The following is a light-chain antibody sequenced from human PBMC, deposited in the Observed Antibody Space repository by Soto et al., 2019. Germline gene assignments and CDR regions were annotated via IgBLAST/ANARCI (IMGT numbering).Light chain of an antibody. CDR2: EAS. J-gene: IGKJ5*01. V-gene: IGKV1-39*01. CDR1: QGISTY. Sequence: DIQMTQSPSSLSASVGDRVTITCRASQGISTYLNWYQQKPGKAPKVLIYEASSLQSGVPSRFSGSGSGTDFTPTITSLQPEDFATYYCQQSYNTPRTFGQGTRLEI. CDR3: QQSYNTPRT.